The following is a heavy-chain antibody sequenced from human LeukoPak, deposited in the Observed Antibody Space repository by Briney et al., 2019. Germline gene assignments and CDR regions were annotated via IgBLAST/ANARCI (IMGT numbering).Heavy chain of an antibody. Sequence: SETLSLTCTVSGGSISNYYWSWLRQPPGKGLEWIGYIYYSGSTNYNPSLKSRVTISVDTSKNQFSLKLSSVTAADTAVYYCARLWFGELLVNYWGQGTLVTVSS. CDR1: GGSISNYY. J-gene: IGHJ4*02. V-gene: IGHV4-59*08. CDR2: IYYSGST. D-gene: IGHD3-10*01. CDR3: ARLWFGELLVNY.